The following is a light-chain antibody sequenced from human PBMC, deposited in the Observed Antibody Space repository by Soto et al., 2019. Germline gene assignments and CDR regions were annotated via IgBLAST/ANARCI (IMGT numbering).Light chain of an antibody. CDR1: ESISDW. V-gene: IGKV1-5*03. Sequence: DIQMTQSPSTLSASVVDRVTITCRASESISDWLAWYQQKPGKAPKLLIYKASNLESGVPSRFGGSGSGTDFTLAISRLQPDDYAIYYCQQYSTYARTFGQGTKVDI. CDR2: KAS. J-gene: IGKJ1*01. CDR3: QQYSTYART.